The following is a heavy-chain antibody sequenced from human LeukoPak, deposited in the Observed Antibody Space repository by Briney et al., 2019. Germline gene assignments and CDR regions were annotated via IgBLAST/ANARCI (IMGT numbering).Heavy chain of an antibody. J-gene: IGHJ4*02. Sequence: PSETLSLTCTVSGGSISSYYWSWLRQPPGKGLEGIGYIYYSGSTNYNPSLKSRVTISVDTSKNQFSLKLSSVTAADTAVYYCAREGAADHHYFDYWGQGTLVTVSS. CDR2: IYYSGST. CDR1: GGSISSYY. CDR3: AREGAADHHYFDY. V-gene: IGHV4-59*01. D-gene: IGHD2-15*01.